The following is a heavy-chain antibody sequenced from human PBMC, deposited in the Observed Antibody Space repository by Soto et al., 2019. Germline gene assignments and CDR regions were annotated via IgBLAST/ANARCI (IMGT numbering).Heavy chain of an antibody. Sequence: ASVKVSCKASGYTFTGYYMHWVRPAPGQGLEWMGWINPNSGGTNYAQKFQGRVTMTRDTSISTAYMELSRLRSDDTAVYYCARDKVAARRKGSNWFDPWGQGTLVTVSS. CDR3: ARDKVAARRKGSNWFDP. CDR2: INPNSGGT. V-gene: IGHV1-2*02. J-gene: IGHJ5*02. CDR1: GYTFTGYY. D-gene: IGHD6-6*01.